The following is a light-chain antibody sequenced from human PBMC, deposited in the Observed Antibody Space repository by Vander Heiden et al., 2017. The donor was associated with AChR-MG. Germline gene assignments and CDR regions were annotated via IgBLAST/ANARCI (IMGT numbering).Light chain of an antibody. V-gene: IGKV1-39*01. CDR2: AAS. J-gene: IGKJ2*01. CDR3: QQSYSTRYT. CDR1: QSISSY. Sequence: DLQMTQSPSSLSASVGDRVTITCRARQSISSYLNWYQQKPGKAPKLLIYAASSLQSGVPSRFSGSGSGTDFTLTISSLQPEDFATYYCQQSYSTRYTFGQGTKLEIK.